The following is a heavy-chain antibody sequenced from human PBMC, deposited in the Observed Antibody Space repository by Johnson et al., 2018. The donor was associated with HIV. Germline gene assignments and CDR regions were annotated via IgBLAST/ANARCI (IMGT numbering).Heavy chain of an antibody. V-gene: IGHV3-15*06. CDR3: TTKTTVVTLGFDI. Sequence: VQLVESGGGVVRPGGSLRLSCAASGFTFDDYGMSWVRQAPGKGLEWVGRIKSETDDGTTHYFAPVKGRFIISRDDSKNMLYLQMNSLKTEETAVFYCTTKTTVVTLGFDIWGQGTMVTVSS. CDR2: IKSETDDGTT. CDR1: GFTFDDYG. J-gene: IGHJ3*02. D-gene: IGHD4-23*01.